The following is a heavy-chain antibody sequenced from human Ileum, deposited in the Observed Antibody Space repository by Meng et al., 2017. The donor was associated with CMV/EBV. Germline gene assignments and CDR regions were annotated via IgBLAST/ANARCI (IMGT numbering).Heavy chain of an antibody. J-gene: IGHJ1*01. D-gene: IGHD6-13*01. CDR3: ARVYGSSWYGEYFQH. CDR2: ISATGNTI. V-gene: IGHV3-11*01. CDR1: GFTLSDYY. Sequence: SGFTLSDYYMSWIRQAPGKGLEWVSYISATGNTIYYEDSVKGRFTISRDDAKNSLYVQMNSLRAEDTAVYYCARVYGSSWYGEYFQHWGQGTLVTVSS.